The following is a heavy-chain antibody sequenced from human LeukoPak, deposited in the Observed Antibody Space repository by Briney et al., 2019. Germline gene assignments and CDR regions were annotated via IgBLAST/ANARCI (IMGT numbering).Heavy chain of an antibody. D-gene: IGHD2-15*01. CDR2: ISYDGNIK. V-gene: IGHV3-30*18. Sequence: GSLRLSCAASGFIFSSYGMHWVRQAPGKGLEWVAVISYDGNIKFYADSVKGRFTISRDNSKNTLYLQMNSLRAEDTAVYYCAKVYSRAIVVVVAATYFDYWGQGTLVTVSS. CDR1: GFIFSSYG. CDR3: AKVYSRAIVVVVAATYFDY. J-gene: IGHJ4*02.